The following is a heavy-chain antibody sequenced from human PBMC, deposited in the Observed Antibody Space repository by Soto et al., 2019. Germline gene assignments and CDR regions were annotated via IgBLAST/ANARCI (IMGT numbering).Heavy chain of an antibody. CDR1: GFSLSASGVS. D-gene: IGHD5-18*01. CDR2: IYWDDDK. J-gene: IGHJ4*02. V-gene: IGHV2-5*02. Sequence: QITLKESGPTLVKPTQTLTLTCTFSGFSLSASGVSVGWISQPPGKALEWLALIYWDDDKRYSPSLKSRLTITKDTSKNQVVLTMTNMDPVDTATYYCAHKGDTTMVWDYWGQGTLVTVSS. CDR3: AHKGDTTMVWDY.